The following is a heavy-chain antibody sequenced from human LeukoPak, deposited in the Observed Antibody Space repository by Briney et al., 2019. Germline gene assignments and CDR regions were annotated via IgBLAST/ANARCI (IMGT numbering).Heavy chain of an antibody. V-gene: IGHV3-23*01. CDR2: ISPRSDFT. CDR3: SAQPESLAGAMYS. CDR1: GFSFSSHS. Sequence: GGSLRLSCTASGFSFSSHSMTWVRQAPGKGLDWVSTISPRSDFTFYADSVKGRFTVSRDNSRNTLYLHMSTLRAEDTAVYYCSAQPESLAGAMYSWGQGALVTVSS. J-gene: IGHJ4*02. D-gene: IGHD6-19*01.